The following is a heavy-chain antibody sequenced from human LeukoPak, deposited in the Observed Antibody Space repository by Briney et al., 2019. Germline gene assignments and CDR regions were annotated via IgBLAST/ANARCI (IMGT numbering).Heavy chain of an antibody. CDR2: IIPIFGTA. J-gene: IGHJ5*02. V-gene: IGHV1-69*05. Sequence: ASVKVSCKASGGTFNSYAISWVRQAPGQGLEWMGGIIPIFGTANYAQKVQGRVTITTDESATTAYMELSSLRSEDTAVYYCARARSPSSGYLLRDHNWFDPWGQGTLVTVSS. CDR3: ARARSPSSGYLLRDHNWFDP. CDR1: GGTFNSYA. D-gene: IGHD3-22*01.